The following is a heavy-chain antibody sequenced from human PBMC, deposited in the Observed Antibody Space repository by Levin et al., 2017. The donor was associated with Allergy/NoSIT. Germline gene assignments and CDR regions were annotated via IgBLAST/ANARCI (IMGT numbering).Heavy chain of an antibody. Sequence: GESLKISCAASGFTFSTYAMSWVRQAPGKGLEWVSVIRAGGGNTTYAESVKGRFTISRDNSKDTLYLQMNSLTAEDTAVYYCAKAGSSWYIEIDHWGQGTLVTVSS. CDR3: AKAGSSWYIEIDH. CDR1: GFTFSTYA. CDR2: IRAGGGNT. D-gene: IGHD6-13*01. J-gene: IGHJ4*02. V-gene: IGHV3-23*01.